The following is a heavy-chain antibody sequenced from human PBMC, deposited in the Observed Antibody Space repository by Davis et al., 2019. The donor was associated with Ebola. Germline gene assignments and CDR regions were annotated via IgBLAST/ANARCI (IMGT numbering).Heavy chain of an antibody. D-gene: IGHD5-18*01. CDR3: TRGYGWTDY. V-gene: IGHV3-7*03. CDR1: GFTFSNYA. J-gene: IGHJ4*02. CDR2: IKPDGSEK. Sequence: GGSLRLSCAASGFTFSNYAMNWVRQAPGKGLEWVANIKPDGSEKYYVDSVKGRFTISRDNAKNSLYLQMHSLRAEDTAVYYCTRGYGWTDYWGQGTLVTVSS.